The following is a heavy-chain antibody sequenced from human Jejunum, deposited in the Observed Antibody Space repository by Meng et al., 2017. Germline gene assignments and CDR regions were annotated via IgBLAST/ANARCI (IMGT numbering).Heavy chain of an antibody. CDR1: GGSISSGNYS. V-gene: IGHV4-61*02. CDR3: AREKGWYDGTQNWFDP. J-gene: IGHJ5*02. D-gene: IGHD6-19*01. Sequence: QVELRASGPGLVKPSQPLSLTCTVSGGSISSGNYSWSWIRQPAGKGLEWIGHIYLTGSTNYNPSLMSRVTISSDTSKNQISLRLNSVTAADTAVYYCAREKGWYDGTQNWFDPWGQGTLVTVSS. CDR2: IYLTGST.